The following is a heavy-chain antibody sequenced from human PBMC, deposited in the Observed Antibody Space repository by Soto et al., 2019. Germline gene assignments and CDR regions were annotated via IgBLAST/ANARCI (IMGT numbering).Heavy chain of an antibody. J-gene: IGHJ5*02. V-gene: IGHV4-34*01. D-gene: IGHD5-12*01. CDR1: GGSFSRYY. CDR2: INHSGST. Sequence: SETLSLTCDVYGGSFSRYYWNWIRQPPGKGLEWLGEINHSGSTNYNPSLESRVTISLDTSKTQFSLKLTSVTAADTAVYYCARGEGRLVGTWFDPWGPGPLVTVSS. CDR3: ARGEGRLVGTWFDP.